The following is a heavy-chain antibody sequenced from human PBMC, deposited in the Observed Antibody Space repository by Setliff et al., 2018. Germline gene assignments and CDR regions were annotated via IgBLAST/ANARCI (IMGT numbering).Heavy chain of an antibody. CDR2: ISYDGSNK. CDR3: AKVGKSGTWDQYFQY. V-gene: IGHV3-30*01. D-gene: IGHD3-10*01. CDR1: GFTFSSYA. Sequence: GGSLRLSCAASGFTFSSYAMHWVRQAPGKGLEWVAVISYDGSNKYYADSVKGRFTISRDNSKNTLYLQMNSLRAEDTAVYYCAKVGKSGTWDQYFQYWGQGTLVTVSS. J-gene: IGHJ1*01.